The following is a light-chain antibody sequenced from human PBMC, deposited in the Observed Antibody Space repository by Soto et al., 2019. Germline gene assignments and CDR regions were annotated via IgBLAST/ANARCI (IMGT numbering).Light chain of an antibody. V-gene: IGKV3D-20*02. J-gene: IGKJ4*01. CDR2: GAS. CDR1: QSVSSSY. Sequence: EIVLKQSPGTLSLYQGERATLSCRASQSVSSSYLAWYQQKPGQAPRLPIYGASSRATGIPDRLSGSGSGTDFNLTISSLEPEDFAVYYCQQRTNWITFGGGTNVDNK. CDR3: QQRTNWIT.